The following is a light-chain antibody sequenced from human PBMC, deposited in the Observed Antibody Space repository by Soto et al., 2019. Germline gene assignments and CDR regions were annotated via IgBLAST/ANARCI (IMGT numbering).Light chain of an antibody. V-gene: IGKV3-15*01. CDR2: GAS. J-gene: IGKJ2*01. CDR3: QQYGDWPPET. Sequence: EVVLPQSPSTLSVSPGDRATLSCRASQSVSRNLAWYQQKPGQAPRLLIYGASTRATGVPARFSGSGSATEFTLSIRSLQSEDVAVYYCQQYGDWPPETFGQGTKLEI. CDR1: QSVSRN.